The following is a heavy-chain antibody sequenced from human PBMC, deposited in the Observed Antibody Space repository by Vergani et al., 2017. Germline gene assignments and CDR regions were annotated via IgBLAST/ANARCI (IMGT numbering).Heavy chain of an antibody. CDR2: ISSSSSYI. V-gene: IGHV3-21*01. D-gene: IGHD1-7*01. CDR1: GFTFSSYS. J-gene: IGHJ6*03. Sequence: EVQLVESGGGLVKPGGSLRLSCAASGFTFSSYSMNWVRQAPGKGLEWVSSISSSSSYIYYADSVKGRFTISRDNAKNSLYLQMNSLRAEDTAVYYCARGSITGTTDYYYYMDVWGKGTTVTVSS. CDR3: ARGSITGTTDYYYYMDV.